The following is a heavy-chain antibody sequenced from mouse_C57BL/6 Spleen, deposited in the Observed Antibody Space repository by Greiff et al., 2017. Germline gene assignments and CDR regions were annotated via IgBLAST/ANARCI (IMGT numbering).Heavy chain of an antibody. Sequence: QVQLKESGPGLVAPSQSLSITCTVSGFSLTSYGVDWVRQPPGKGLEWLGVLWGGGSTNYNSALMSRLSISKDNSQSQVFLKMNSLQTDDTAMYYCAIYDYDDGAWFAYWGQGTLVTVFA. J-gene: IGHJ3*01. V-gene: IGHV2-9*01. D-gene: IGHD2-4*01. CDR2: LWGGGST. CDR1: GFSLTSYG. CDR3: AIYDYDDGAWFAY.